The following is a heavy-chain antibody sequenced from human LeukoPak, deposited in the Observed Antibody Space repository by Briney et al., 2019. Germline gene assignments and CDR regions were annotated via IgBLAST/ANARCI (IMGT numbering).Heavy chain of an antibody. Sequence: PGGSLRLSCAASGFTFSSYAIHWVRQAPGKGLEWVAVISYDGSNKYYADSVKGRFTISRDNSKNTLYLQMNSLRAEDTAVYYCARGLVTMVRGVTSNWFDPWGQGTLVTVSS. CDR1: GFTFSSYA. J-gene: IGHJ5*02. V-gene: IGHV3-30*03. CDR3: ARGLVTMVRGVTSNWFDP. D-gene: IGHD3-10*01. CDR2: ISYDGSNK.